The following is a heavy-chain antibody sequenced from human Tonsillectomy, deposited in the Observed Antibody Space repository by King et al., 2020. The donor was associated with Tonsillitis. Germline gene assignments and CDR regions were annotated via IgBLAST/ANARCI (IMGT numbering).Heavy chain of an antibody. CDR3: ARGRKTTYYYDSSGYLFDP. V-gene: IGHV4-59*01. J-gene: IGHJ5*02. CDR2: IYYSGST. CDR1: GGSISSYY. D-gene: IGHD3-22*01. Sequence: VQLQESGPGLVKPSETLSLTCTVSGGSISSYYWSWIRQPPGKGLEWIGYIYYSGSTNYNPSLKSRVTISVDTSKNQFSLKLSSVTAADTAVYYCARGRKTTYYYDSSGYLFDPWGQGTLVTVSS.